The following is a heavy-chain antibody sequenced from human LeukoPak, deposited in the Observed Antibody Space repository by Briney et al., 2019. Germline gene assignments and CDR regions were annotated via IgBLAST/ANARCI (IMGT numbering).Heavy chain of an antibody. CDR3: ARARVEMGTNYYLDW. CDR2: VSFDGDNK. D-gene: IGHD5-24*01. V-gene: IGHV3-30*14. J-gene: IGHJ4*02. Sequence: PGRSLRLSCAASGFTFSSYAMHWVRQAPGKGLEWVAVVSFDGDNKYYADSVKGRFTISRDNSKNTVYLHMNSLRAEDTAVYYCARARVEMGTNYYLDWWGQGTLVTVSS. CDR1: GFTFSSYA.